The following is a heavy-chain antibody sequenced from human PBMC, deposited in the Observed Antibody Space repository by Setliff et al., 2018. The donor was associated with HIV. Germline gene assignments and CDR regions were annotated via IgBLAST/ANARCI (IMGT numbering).Heavy chain of an antibody. D-gene: IGHD3-16*01. V-gene: IGHV1-2*02. J-gene: IGHJ4*02. CDR1: GYTFTGYY. CDR3: ARGLSYDYVVG. Sequence: ASVKVSCKASGYTFTGYYMHWVRQAPGQGLEWMGWINPNSGGTKYAQKFQARVTMTRDTSISTAYMELSRLTSDDTAVYYCARGLSYDYVVGWGQGTLVTVSS. CDR2: INPNSGGT.